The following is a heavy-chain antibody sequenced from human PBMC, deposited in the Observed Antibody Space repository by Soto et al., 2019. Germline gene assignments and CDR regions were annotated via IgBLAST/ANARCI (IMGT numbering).Heavy chain of an antibody. J-gene: IGHJ4*02. V-gene: IGHV2-5*02. CDR1: GFSLSTSGVG. CDR2: IYWDDDK. CDR3: AHRRWYSSSWYPTWGPAPFDY. Sequence: QITLKESGPTLVKPTQTLTLTCTFSGFSLSTSGVGVGWIRQPPGKALEWLALIYWDDDKRYTPSLKSRLTSPKDTSKNQVVLTMTSVDPVDTATSYCAHRRWYSSSWYPTWGPAPFDYWGQGTLVTVSS. D-gene: IGHD6-13*01.